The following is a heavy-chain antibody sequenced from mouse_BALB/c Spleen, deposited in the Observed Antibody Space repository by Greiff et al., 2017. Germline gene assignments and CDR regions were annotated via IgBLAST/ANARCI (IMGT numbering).Heavy chain of an antibody. Sequence: QVQLQQSGAELARPGASVKMSCKASGYTFTSYTMHWVKQRPGQGLEWIGYINPSSGYTNYNQKFKDKATLTADKSSSTAYMQLSSLTSEDSAVYYCARRDITTVVATKGAMDYWGQGTSVTVSS. J-gene: IGHJ4*01. D-gene: IGHD1-1*01. CDR3: ARRDITTVVATKGAMDY. CDR2: INPSSGYT. V-gene: IGHV1-4*01. CDR1: GYTFTSYT.